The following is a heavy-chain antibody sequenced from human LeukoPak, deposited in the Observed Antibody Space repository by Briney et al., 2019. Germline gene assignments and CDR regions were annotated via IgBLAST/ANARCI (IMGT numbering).Heavy chain of an antibody. CDR2: IYYSGST. CDR3: ARSSSGFSLHDY. CDR1: GGSISSYY. J-gene: IGHJ4*02. V-gene: IGHV4-59*01. D-gene: IGHD6-19*01. Sequence: SETLSLTCTVSGGSISSYYWSWIRQPPGKGLEWIGYIYYSGSTNYNPSLKSRVTISVDTSKNQFSLKLSSVTAADTAVYYCARSSSGFSLHDYWGQGTLVTVSS.